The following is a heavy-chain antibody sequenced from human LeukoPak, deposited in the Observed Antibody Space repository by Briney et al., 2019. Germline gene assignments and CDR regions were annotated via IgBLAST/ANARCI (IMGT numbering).Heavy chain of an antibody. Sequence: GASVKVSCKASGYTFTSYGISWVRQAPGQGLEWMGWISAYNGNTNYAQKLQGRVTMTTDTSTSTAYMELRSLRSDDTAVYYCAKERPPHFYDSSGYYYGAEFFQHWGQGTLVTVSS. CDR1: GYTFTSYG. J-gene: IGHJ1*01. CDR2: ISAYNGNT. D-gene: IGHD3-22*01. CDR3: AKERPPHFYDSSGYYYGAEFFQH. V-gene: IGHV1-18*01.